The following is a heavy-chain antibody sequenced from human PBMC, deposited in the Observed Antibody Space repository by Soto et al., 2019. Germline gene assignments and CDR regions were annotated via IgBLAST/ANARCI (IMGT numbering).Heavy chain of an antibody. D-gene: IGHD2-2*02. Sequence: GGSLRLSCAASGFTFSSYAMHWVRQAPGKGLEWVAVISYDGSNKYYADSVKGRFTISRDNSKNTLYLQMNSLRAEDTAVYYCARERGYCISTSCYTYFDYWGQGTLVTVSS. CDR1: GFTFSSYA. CDR2: ISYDGSNK. J-gene: IGHJ4*02. V-gene: IGHV3-30-3*01. CDR3: ARERGYCISTSCYTYFDY.